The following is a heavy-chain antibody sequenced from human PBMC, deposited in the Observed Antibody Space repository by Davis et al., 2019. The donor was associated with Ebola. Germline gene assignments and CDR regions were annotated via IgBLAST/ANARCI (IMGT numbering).Heavy chain of an antibody. CDR1: GGTFSSYT. CDR2: IIPIFGTA. CDR3: ARVCGSCYLWVWDYGMDV. V-gene: IGHV1-69*06. Sequence: SVKVSCKASGGTFSSYTISWVRQAPGQGYEWMGGIIPIFGTANYAQKFQGRVTITADKSTSTAYMELSRLRSDDTAVYYCARVCGSCYLWVWDYGMDVWGQGTTVTVSS. D-gene: IGHD2-15*01. J-gene: IGHJ6*02.